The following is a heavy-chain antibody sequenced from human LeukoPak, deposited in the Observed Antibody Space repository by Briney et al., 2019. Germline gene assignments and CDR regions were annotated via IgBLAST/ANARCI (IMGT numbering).Heavy chain of an antibody. CDR1: GFTFSGSA. CDR2: IRSKANSYAT. Sequence: GGSLRLSCAASGFTFSGSAMHWVRQASGKGLEWVGRIRSKANSYATAYAASVKGRFTISRDDSKNTAYLQMNSLKTEDTAVYYCKGSFGVVPPNYYMDVWGKGTTVTVSS. D-gene: IGHD3-3*01. J-gene: IGHJ6*03. CDR3: KGSFGVVPPNYYMDV. V-gene: IGHV3-73*01.